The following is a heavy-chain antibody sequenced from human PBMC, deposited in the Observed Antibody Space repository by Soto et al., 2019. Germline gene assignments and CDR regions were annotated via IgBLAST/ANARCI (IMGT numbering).Heavy chain of an antibody. V-gene: IGHV4-31*03. J-gene: IGHJ4*01. D-gene: IGHD1-1*01. CDR3: ARSQMATTGPYFDF. CDR2: IHDSGSS. Sequence: PXETLSLTCTVSGGSISSGGYYWTWIRLHPVRGLEWIGYIHDSGSSFYLPSLKSRVTILLETSKNQFSLNLRSVTAADTAVYYCARSQMATTGPYFDFWGHGTLVTVSS. CDR1: GGSISSGGYY.